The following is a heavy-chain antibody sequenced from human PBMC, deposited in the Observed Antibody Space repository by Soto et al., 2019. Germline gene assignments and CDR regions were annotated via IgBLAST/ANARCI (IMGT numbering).Heavy chain of an antibody. CDR1: GYPLTDFY. Sequence: QVPLVQSGAEVKKPGASVTVSCKTSGYPLTDFYIHWVRQAPGQGLEWMAWINPHTGDTNNALKVQGRVTMTRDTSINTAFMGLAMMSADYTAVYYFARVVVAAPGGRRDWYLDLWGRGTLVSVSS. V-gene: IGHV1-2*02. CDR2: INPHTGDT. D-gene: IGHD2-15*01. J-gene: IGHJ2*01. CDR3: ARVVVAAPGGRRDWYLDL.